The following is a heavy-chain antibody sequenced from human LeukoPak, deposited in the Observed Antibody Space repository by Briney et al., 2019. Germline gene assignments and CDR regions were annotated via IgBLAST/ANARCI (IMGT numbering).Heavy chain of an antibody. CDR1: GGSISSSSYY. Sequence: SETLSLTCTVSGGSISSSSYYWGWIRQPPGKGLEWIGSIYYSGSTYYNPSLKSRVTISVDTSKNQFSLKLSSVTAADTAVYYCARDRYGIDYWGQGTLVTVSS. CDR2: IYYSGST. D-gene: IGHD5-18*01. J-gene: IGHJ4*02. CDR3: ARDRYGIDY. V-gene: IGHV4-39*07.